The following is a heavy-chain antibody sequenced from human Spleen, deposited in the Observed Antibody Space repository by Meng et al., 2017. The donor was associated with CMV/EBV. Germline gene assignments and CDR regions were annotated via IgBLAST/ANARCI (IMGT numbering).Heavy chain of an antibody. CDR3: ARGLFDFWSGYYRAADGFDI. CDR1: GYTFTSYD. V-gene: IGHV1-8*01. CDR2: MNPNSGNT. J-gene: IGHJ3*02. Sequence: ASVKVSCKASGYTFTSYDINWVRQATGQGLEWMGWMNPNSGNTGYAQKFQGRVTITRNTSISTAYMELSRLRSEDKAVYYCARGLFDFWSGYYRAADGFDIWGQGTMVTVSS. D-gene: IGHD3-3*01.